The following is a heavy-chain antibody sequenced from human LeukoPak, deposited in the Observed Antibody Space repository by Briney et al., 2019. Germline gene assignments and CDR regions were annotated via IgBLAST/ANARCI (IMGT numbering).Heavy chain of an antibody. CDR3: ARDGSNSWTAFGDY. V-gene: IGHV1-69*04. Sequence: GASVKVSCKASGGTFSSYAINWVRQAPGQGLEWMGRIIPIVGTVNYAQKFQGRVAITADKSTNTAYMELSSLRSEDTAVYYCARDGSNSWTAFGDYWGQGTLVTVSS. D-gene: IGHD6-13*01. J-gene: IGHJ4*02. CDR1: GGTFSSYA. CDR2: IIPIVGTV.